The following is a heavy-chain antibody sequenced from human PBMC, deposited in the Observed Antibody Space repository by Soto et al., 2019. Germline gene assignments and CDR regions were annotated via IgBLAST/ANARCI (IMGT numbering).Heavy chain of an antibody. V-gene: IGHV1-69*01. Sequence: QVQLVQSGAEVQKPGSSVKVSCRASGGTFSGYVITWVRQAPGHGLEWMGEIVPILGIPSYAQKFQGRVTIKADGSTRTVYVELSNLRSEDSAVYYCAGGGFYEILTGSYPIDAFHLWGQGTMVTVSS. CDR3: AGGGFYEILTGSYPIDAFHL. CDR1: GGTFSGYV. CDR2: IVPILGIP. D-gene: IGHD3-9*01. J-gene: IGHJ3*01.